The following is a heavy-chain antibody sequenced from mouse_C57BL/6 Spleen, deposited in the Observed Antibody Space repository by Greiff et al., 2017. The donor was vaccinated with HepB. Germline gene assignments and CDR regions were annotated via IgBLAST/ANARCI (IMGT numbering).Heavy chain of an antibody. CDR1: AYTFTSYW. Sequence: QVQLQQPAAALARSRTSVRLSSQVSAYTFTSYWTLWVKQRPGQGLEWIGVIDPSDSYTNYNQKFKGKATLTVDTSSSTAYMQLSSLTSEDSAVYYCARAPYYYDSRYGDYWRQGTTHTVSS. D-gene: IGHD1-1*01. J-gene: IGHJ2*01. CDR3: ARAPYYYDSRYGDY. CDR2: IDPSDSYT. V-gene: IGHV1-59*01.